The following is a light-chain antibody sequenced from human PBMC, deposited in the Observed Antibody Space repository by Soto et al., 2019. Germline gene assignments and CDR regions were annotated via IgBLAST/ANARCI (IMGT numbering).Light chain of an antibody. V-gene: IGKV3-15*01. Sequence: EIVMTQSPATLPVSPGERATLSCRASQSVSSNLAWYQQKPGQAPRFLIYGASTRATGIPARFSGSGSGTEFTLTISSLQPEDFATYYCQQNYNTPTFGQGTKVDI. CDR2: GAS. J-gene: IGKJ1*01. CDR3: QQNYNTPT. CDR1: QSVSSN.